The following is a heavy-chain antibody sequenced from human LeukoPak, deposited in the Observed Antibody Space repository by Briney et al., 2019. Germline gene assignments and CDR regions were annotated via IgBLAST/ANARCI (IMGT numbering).Heavy chain of an antibody. CDR3: AKYDTSVNFDY. J-gene: IGHJ4*02. D-gene: IGHD3-22*01. Sequence: GGSLRLSCVASGFTFTNAWMSWVRQAPGKGLEWVGHIKSNTDGGTTDYTAPVKGRFIISRDDSKHTLYLRMNSLKTDDTAVYFCAKYDTSVNFDYWGQGTLVTVSS. CDR2: IKSNTDGGTT. CDR1: GFTFTNAW. V-gene: IGHV3-15*01.